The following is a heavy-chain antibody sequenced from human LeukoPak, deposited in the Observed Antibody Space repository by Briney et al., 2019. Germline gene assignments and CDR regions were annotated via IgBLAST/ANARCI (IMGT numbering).Heavy chain of an antibody. J-gene: IGHJ2*01. D-gene: IGHD4-23*01. CDR2: INPSGGST. V-gene: IGHV1-46*01. CDR3: ARDYGGNLVGFDL. CDR1: GYTFTSYY. Sequence: ASVKVSCKVSGYTFTSYYMHWVRQAPGQGLEWMGIINPSGGSTSYAQKFQGRVTMTRDMSTSTVYMELSSLRSEDTAVYYCARDYGGNLVGFDLWGRGTLVTVSS.